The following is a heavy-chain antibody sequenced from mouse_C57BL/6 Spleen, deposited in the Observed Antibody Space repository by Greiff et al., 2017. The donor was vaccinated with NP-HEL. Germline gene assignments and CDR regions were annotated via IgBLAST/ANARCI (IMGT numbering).Heavy chain of an antibody. V-gene: IGHV1-7*01. CDR1: GYTFTSYW. J-gene: IGHJ2*01. CDR2: INPSSGYT. CDR3: ARSAITTVVAPYYFDY. Sequence: QVQLKESGAELAKPGASVKLSCKASGYTFTSYWMHWVKQRPGQGLEWIGYINPSSGYTKYNQKFKDKATLTADKSSSTAYMQLSSLTYEDSAVYYCARSAITTVVAPYYFDYWGQGTTLTVSS. D-gene: IGHD1-1*01.